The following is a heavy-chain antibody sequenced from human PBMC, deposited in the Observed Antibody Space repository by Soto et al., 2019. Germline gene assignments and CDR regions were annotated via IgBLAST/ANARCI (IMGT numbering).Heavy chain of an antibody. D-gene: IGHD3-10*01. CDR3: ARDGDTMVRGVITRPHYYYGMDV. Sequence: GASVKVSCKASGGTFSSYAISWVRQAPGQGLEWMGGIIPIFGTANYAPKFQGRVTITADESTSTAYMELSSLRSEDTAVYYCARDGDTMVRGVITRPHYYYGMDVWGQGTTVTVSS. V-gene: IGHV1-69*13. J-gene: IGHJ6*02. CDR2: IIPIFGTA. CDR1: GGTFSSYA.